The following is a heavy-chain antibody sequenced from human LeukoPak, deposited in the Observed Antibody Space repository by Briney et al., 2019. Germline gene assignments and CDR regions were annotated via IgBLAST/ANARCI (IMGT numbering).Heavy chain of an antibody. J-gene: IGHJ4*02. CDR1: GFTFSSYW. CDR2: IRVDGSGT. D-gene: IGHD3-16*01. CDR3: ARDFRVAYRVYYFDD. Sequence: GGSLRLSCAASGFTFSSYWMSWVRRAPGKGLEWVSTIRVDGSGTYYADSVRGRFTISRDNSKRTLYLQMNSLRAEDTSVYYCARDFRVAYRVYYFDDWGQGTLLSASS. V-gene: IGHV3-7*01.